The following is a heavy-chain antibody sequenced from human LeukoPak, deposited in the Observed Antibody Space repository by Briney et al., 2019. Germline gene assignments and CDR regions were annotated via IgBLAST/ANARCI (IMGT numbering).Heavy chain of an antibody. V-gene: IGHV4-39*01. J-gene: IGHJ4*02. Sequence: SETLSLTCTVSGGSISSSSYYWGWIRQPPGKGLEWIGSIYYSGSTYYNPSLKSRVTISVDTSKNQFSLKLSSVTAADTAVYYCARLNQGDYYGSGSYYRGGPFDYWGQGTLVTVSS. CDR1: GGSISSSSYY. D-gene: IGHD3-10*01. CDR3: ARLNQGDYYGSGSYYRGGPFDY. CDR2: IYYSGST.